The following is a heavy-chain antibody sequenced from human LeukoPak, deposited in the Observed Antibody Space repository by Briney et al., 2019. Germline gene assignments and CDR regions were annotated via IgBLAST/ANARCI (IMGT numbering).Heavy chain of an antibody. CDR3: ARAYCSSASCAKLGYFDY. V-gene: IGHV4-59*08. D-gene: IGHD2-2*01. J-gene: IGHJ4*02. Sequence: PSETLSLTCTVSGGSISSYYWSWIRQPPGKGLEWIGYIYYSGSTNYNPSLKSRVTISVDTSRDQFSLKLSSVTAADTALYYCARAYCSSASCAKLGYFDYWGLGTLVAVSS. CDR1: GGSISSYY. CDR2: IYYSGST.